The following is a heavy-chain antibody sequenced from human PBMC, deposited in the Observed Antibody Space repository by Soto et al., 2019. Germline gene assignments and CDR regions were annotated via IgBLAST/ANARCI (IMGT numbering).Heavy chain of an antibody. J-gene: IGHJ3*02. V-gene: IGHV1-69*13. Sequence: SVKVSCKASGGTFSSYAISWVRQAPGQGLEWMGGIIPIFGTANYAQKSQGRVTMTADESTSTAYMELSSLSTEDTAGYYCAAQGGGDAFDIWGQGTMVTVSS. CDR1: GGTFSSYA. D-gene: IGHD3-16*01. CDR2: IIPIFGTA. CDR3: AAQGGGDAFDI.